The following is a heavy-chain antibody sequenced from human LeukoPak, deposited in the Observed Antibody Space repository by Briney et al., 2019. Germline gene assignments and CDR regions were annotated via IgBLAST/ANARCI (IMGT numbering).Heavy chain of an antibody. Sequence: PSQTLSLTCAVSGGSISSGGYSWSWIRQPPGKGLEWIGYIYYSGSTYYNPSLKSRVTISVDRSKNQFSLKLSSVTAADTAVYYCARAGGSSWYGAYYYYGMDVWGQGTTVTVSS. J-gene: IGHJ6*02. CDR3: ARAGGSSWYGAYYYYGMDV. V-gene: IGHV4-30-2*01. D-gene: IGHD6-13*01. CDR1: GGSISSGGYS. CDR2: IYYSGST.